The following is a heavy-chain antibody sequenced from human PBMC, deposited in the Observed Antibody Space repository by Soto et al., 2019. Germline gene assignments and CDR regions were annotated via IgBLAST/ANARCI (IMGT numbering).Heavy chain of an antibody. CDR1: GVSFSGDD. CDR2: INHSGST. CDR3: ARGRGYSGYDHYYYYYMVV. Sequence: SDTLSLTCAVSGVSFSGDDWSLILQPPGKGLEWIGEINHSGSTNYNPSLKSRVTISVDTSKNQFSLKLSSVTAADTAVYYCARGRGYSGYDHYYYYYMVVLGKGTTGTGYS. J-gene: IGHJ6*03. D-gene: IGHD5-12*01. V-gene: IGHV4-34*01.